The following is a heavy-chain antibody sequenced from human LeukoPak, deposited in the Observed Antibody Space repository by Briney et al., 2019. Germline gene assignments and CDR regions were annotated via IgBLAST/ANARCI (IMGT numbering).Heavy chain of an antibody. Sequence: SETLSLTCTVSGGSISSSSYYWGWIRQPPGKGLEWIGSIYYSGSTYYNPSLKSRVTISVDTSKNQFSLKLSSVTAADTAVYYCARQDCSGWSYYGMDVWGQGTTVTVSS. J-gene: IGHJ6*02. CDR2: IYYSGST. CDR3: ARQDCSGWSYYGMDV. CDR1: GGSISSSSYY. V-gene: IGHV4-39*01. D-gene: IGHD6-19*01.